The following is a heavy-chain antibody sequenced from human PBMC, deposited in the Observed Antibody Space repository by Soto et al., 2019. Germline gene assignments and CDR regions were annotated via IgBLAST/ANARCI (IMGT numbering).Heavy chain of an antibody. CDR1: GGPISSYY. J-gene: IGHJ5*02. CDR3: ARHYDDYEGP. V-gene: IGHV4-59*08. Sequence: PSETLSLTCTVPGGPISSYYWSWIRQPPGEGLEWIGYIYNSGGTNYNPSLKSRVTISVDTSKNQFSLKLSSVTAADTAVYYSARHYDDYEGPWGQGTLVTVSS. D-gene: IGHD4-17*01. CDR2: IYNSGGT.